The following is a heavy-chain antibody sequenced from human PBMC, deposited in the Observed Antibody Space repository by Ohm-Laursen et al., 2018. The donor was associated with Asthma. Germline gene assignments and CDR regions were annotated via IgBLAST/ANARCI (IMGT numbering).Heavy chain of an antibody. V-gene: IGHV3-30*03. J-gene: IGHJ4*02. Sequence: SLRLSCAASGFTFSSYGMHWVRQAPGKGLEWVAVISYDGSNKYYADSVKGRFTISRDNSKNTLYLQMNSLRAEDTAVYYCARDNSGSYVDYWGQGTLVTVSS. D-gene: IGHD1-26*01. CDR3: ARDNSGSYVDY. CDR2: ISYDGSNK. CDR1: GFTFSSYG.